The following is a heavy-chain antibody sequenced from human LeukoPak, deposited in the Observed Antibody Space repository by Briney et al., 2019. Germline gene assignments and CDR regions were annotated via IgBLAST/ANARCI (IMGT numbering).Heavy chain of an antibody. J-gene: IGHJ4*02. V-gene: IGHV4-39*01. CDR2: IYYSGST. D-gene: IGHD3-22*01. CDR3: ASVDSNGYYFDY. CDR1: GGSISSSSYY. Sequence: SETLSLTCTVSGGSISSSSYYWGWIRQPPGKGLEWIGSIYYSGSTYYNPSLKSRVTISVDTSKDQFSLKLSSVTAADTAVYYCASVDSNGYYFDYWGQGTLVTVSS.